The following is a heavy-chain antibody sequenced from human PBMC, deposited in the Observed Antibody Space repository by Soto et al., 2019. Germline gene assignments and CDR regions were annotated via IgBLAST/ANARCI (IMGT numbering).Heavy chain of an antibody. V-gene: IGHV4-39*01. D-gene: IGHD3-22*01. CDR3: ARHKENFDSSGSP. CDR1: GGSISSSGFY. Sequence: PSETLSLTCTVSGGSISSSGFYWGWIRQPPGKGLEWIGSIYCSGNTHYNPSLKSRVTISIDTSKNQFSLKLNFMTAADTAVYYCARHKENFDSSGSPWGQGTRVTVSS. CDR2: IYCSGNT. J-gene: IGHJ5*02.